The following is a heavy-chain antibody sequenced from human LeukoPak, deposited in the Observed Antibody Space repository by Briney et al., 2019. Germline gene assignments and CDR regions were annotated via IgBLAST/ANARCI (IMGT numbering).Heavy chain of an antibody. D-gene: IGHD3-10*01. CDR3: VKDLGYNYYGSGSYYNYFDY. J-gene: IGHJ4*02. Sequence: GGSLRLSCSASGFTFSSYAMHWVRQAPGKGLEYVSALSSNGGSTYYADSVKGRFTISRDNSKNTLYLQMSSLRAEDTAVYYCVKDLGYNYYGSGSYYNYFDYWGQGTLVTVSS. CDR1: GFTFSSYA. CDR2: LSSNGGST. V-gene: IGHV3-64D*06.